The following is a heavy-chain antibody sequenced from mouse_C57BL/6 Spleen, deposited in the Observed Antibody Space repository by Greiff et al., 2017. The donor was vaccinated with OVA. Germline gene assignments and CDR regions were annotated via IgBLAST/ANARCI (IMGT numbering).Heavy chain of an antibody. CDR2: IWSGGST. Sequence: VQLQQSGPGLVQPSQSLSITCTVSGFSLTSYGVHWVRQSPGKGLEWLGVIWSGGSTDYNAAFISRLSISKDNSKSQVFFKMNSLQADDTAIYYCARNSFITTVVAEYYFDYWGQGTTLTVSS. V-gene: IGHV2-2*01. CDR3: ARNSFITTVVAEYYFDY. CDR1: GFSLTSYG. J-gene: IGHJ2*01. D-gene: IGHD1-1*01.